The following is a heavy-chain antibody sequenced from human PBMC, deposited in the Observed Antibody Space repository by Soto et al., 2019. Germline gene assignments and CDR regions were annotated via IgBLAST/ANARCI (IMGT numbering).Heavy chain of an antibody. Sequence: QLQLQESGPGLVKPSETLSLTCNVSGASTDSTIHYWAWIRQSPGKGLEWIGSISHSGSTHYNASRKSRITMSAHQSKNPFSVTPATVTPAETAVYFCARNLHYNIWAGCFDGGEGTLVTVS. CDR2: ISHSGST. CDR1: GASTDSTIHY. V-gene: IGHV4-39*01. D-gene: IGHD3-9*01. J-gene: IGHJ4*02. CDR3: ARNLHYNIWAGCFD.